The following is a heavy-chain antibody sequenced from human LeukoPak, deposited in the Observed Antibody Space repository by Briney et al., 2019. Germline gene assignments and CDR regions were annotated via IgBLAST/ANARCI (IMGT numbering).Heavy chain of an antibody. J-gene: IGHJ4*02. CDR1: GGTFSSYA. V-gene: IGHV1-69*04. D-gene: IGHD3-22*01. CDR3: ARGNYYDSSGTFDY. CDR2: IIPIFGIA. Sequence: SVKVSCKASGGTFSSYAISWVRQAPGQGLEWTERIIPIFGIANYAQKFQGRVTITADKSTSTAYMELSSLRSEDTAVYYCARGNYYDSSGTFDYWGQGTLVTVSS.